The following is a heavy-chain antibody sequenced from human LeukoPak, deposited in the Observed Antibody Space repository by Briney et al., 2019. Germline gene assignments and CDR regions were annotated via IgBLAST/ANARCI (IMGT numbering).Heavy chain of an antibody. V-gene: IGHV4-30-2*01. J-gene: IGHJ4*02. Sequence: PSETLSLTCTVSGGSISSGGYYWSWIRQPPGKGLEWIGYIYHSGSTYYNPSLKSRVTISVDTSKNQFSLKLSSVTAADTAVYYCAMVTGSPYVKAYDYWGQGTLVTVSS. CDR1: GGSISSGGYY. D-gene: IGHD3-10*01. CDR3: AMVTGSPYVKAYDY. CDR2: IYHSGST.